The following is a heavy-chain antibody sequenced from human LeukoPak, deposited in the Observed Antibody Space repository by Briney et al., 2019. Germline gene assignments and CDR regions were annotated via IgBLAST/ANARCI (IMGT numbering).Heavy chain of an antibody. CDR2: ISSSGSTI. Sequence: GGSLRLSCAASGFTFSSYEMNWVRQAPGKGLEWVSYISSSGSTIYYADSVRGRFTISRDNAKTSLYLQMNSLRAEDTAVYYCARAGTAPGYGYWGQGTLVTVSS. J-gene: IGHJ4*02. V-gene: IGHV3-48*03. CDR1: GFTFSSYE. CDR3: ARAGTAPGYGY. D-gene: IGHD1-1*01.